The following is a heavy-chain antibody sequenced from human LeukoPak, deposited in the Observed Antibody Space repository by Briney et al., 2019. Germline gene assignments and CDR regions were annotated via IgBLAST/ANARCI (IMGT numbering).Heavy chain of an antibody. CDR3: ARVLDGGRLVDWSLFCMDV. J-gene: IGHJ6*02. D-gene: IGHD3-3*01. Sequence: GGSLRLSCAASGFTFSSYGMNWVRQAPGKGLEWVSSISNSSSYIYYADSVKGRFTISRDNAKNSLYLQMNCLRAEDTAVYYCARVLDGGRLVDWSLFCMDVGGQGTTVTVSS. V-gene: IGHV3-21*01. CDR2: ISNSSSYI. CDR1: GFTFSSYG.